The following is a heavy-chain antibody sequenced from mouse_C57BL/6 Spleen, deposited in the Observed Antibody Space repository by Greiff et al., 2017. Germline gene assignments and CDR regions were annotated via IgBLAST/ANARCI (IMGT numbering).Heavy chain of an antibody. V-gene: IGHV6-3*01. Sequence: EVKLQESGGGLVQPGGSMKLSCVASGFTFSNYWMNWVRQSPEKGLEWVAQIRLKSDNYATHYAESVKGRFTISRDDSKSSVYLQMNNLRAEDTGIYYCTGLGGLLRPAWFAYWGQGTLVTVSA. J-gene: IGHJ3*01. CDR3: TGLGGLLRPAWFAY. CDR2: IRLKSDNYAT. CDR1: GFTFSNYW. D-gene: IGHD1-2*01.